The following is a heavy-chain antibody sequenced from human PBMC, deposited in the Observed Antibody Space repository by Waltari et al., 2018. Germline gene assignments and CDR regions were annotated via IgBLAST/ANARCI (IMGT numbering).Heavy chain of an antibody. Sequence: QVQLQESGPVLVKPSETLSLTCTVSGGSISGSYWSWIRQPAGKGLEWIGRIYSGGSTDYNPSLKSRPTMSVDTSKNQFSLKLSSVTAADTAVYYCARGPGRESREAFDYWGQGTLVTVSS. CDR2: IYSGGST. J-gene: IGHJ4*02. V-gene: IGHV4-4*07. CDR3: ARGPGRESREAFDY. D-gene: IGHD3-10*01. CDR1: GGSISGSY.